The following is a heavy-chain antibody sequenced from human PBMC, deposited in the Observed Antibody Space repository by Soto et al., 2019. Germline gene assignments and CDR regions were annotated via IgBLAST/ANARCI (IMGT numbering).Heavy chain of an antibody. CDR3: AKDTAVVIFDY. CDR1: GFTFTGYG. D-gene: IGHD2-21*01. V-gene: IGHV3-30*18. CDR2: ISYDGSSK. Sequence: SLRLSCAASGFTFTGYGMHWVRQAPGKGLEWVAVISYDGSSKYYADSVKGRFTISRDNSKNTLFLQMHSLRAEDTAVYYCAKDTAVVIFDYWGQGTQVTVSS. J-gene: IGHJ4*02.